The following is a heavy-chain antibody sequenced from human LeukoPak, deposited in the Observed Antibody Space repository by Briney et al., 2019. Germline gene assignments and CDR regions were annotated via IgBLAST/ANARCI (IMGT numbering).Heavy chain of an antibody. Sequence: SVKVSCKASGFTFTSSAVQWVRQARGQRLEWIGWIVVGSGNTNYAQKFQERVAITRDMSTSTAYMELSSLRSEDTAVYYCAANRAGYCSSTSCYNTLDYWGQGTLVTVSS. CDR2: IVVGSGNT. V-gene: IGHV1-58*01. J-gene: IGHJ4*02. CDR1: GFTFTSSA. D-gene: IGHD2-2*02. CDR3: AANRAGYCSSTSCYNTLDY.